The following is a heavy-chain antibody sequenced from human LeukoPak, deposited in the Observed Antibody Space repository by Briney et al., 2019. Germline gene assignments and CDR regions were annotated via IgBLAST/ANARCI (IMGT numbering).Heavy chain of an antibody. Sequence: SETLSLTCAVYGGSFSGYYWSWIRQPPGKGLEWIGEVNHSGSTNYNPSLKSRVTISVDTSKNQFSLKLSSVTAADTAVYYCARDDYGSGYAFDIWGQGTMVTVSS. CDR3: ARDDYGSGYAFDI. J-gene: IGHJ3*02. V-gene: IGHV4-34*01. D-gene: IGHD4-17*01. CDR2: VNHSGST. CDR1: GGSFSGYY.